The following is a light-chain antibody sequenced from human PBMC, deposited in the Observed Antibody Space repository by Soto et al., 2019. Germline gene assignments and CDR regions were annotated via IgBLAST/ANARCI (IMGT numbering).Light chain of an antibody. CDR3: QQYHTWPIT. J-gene: IGKJ4*01. CDR2: GAS. V-gene: IGKV3-15*01. CDR1: QYINTR. Sequence: EIVLTHSPATLSSFPGYRVTLSFRASQYINTRLAWYQQKPGQAPRLLISGASTGATGIPARFSGSGSGTEFTLTISSLQSEDCAIYYCQQYHTWPITFGGGTKVDIK.